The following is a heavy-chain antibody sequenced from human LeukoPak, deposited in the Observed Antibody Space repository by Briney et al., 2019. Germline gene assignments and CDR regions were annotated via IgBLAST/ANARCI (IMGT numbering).Heavy chain of an antibody. Sequence: GGSLRLSCAASGFTFSSYGMHWVRQAPGKGLEWVSVIYSDGGTYLADSVTGRFTISRDNSKNTLYLQMNSLRAEDTAAYYCARAYGDYVRYFDLWGRGTLVTVSS. CDR3: ARAYGDYVRYFDL. CDR2: IYSDGGT. CDR1: GFTFSSYG. D-gene: IGHD4-17*01. V-gene: IGHV3-66*02. J-gene: IGHJ2*01.